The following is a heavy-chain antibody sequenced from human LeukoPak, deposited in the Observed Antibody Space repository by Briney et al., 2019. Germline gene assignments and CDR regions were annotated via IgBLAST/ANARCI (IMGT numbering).Heavy chain of an antibody. D-gene: IGHD6-13*01. CDR1: GGTFSSYA. V-gene: IGHV1-69*04. CDR2: IIPILGIA. Sequence: ASVKVSCKASGGTFSSYAISWVRQAPGQGLEWMGRIIPILGIANYAQKFQGRVTMTRDTSISTAYMELSRLRSDDTAVYYCARDRASSWYVPGPWDSPGGDDAFDIWGQGTMVTVSS. J-gene: IGHJ3*02. CDR3: ARDRASSWYVPGPWDSPGGDDAFDI.